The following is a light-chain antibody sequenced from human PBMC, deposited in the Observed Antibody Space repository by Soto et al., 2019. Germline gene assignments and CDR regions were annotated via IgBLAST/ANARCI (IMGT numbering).Light chain of an antibody. V-gene: IGLV2-14*01. CDR2: AVS. CDR3: SEYTSISTHV. CDR1: TSGVGGYNY. J-gene: IGLJ1*01. Sequence: QSVLTQPASVSGSPGQSITITCTGTTSGVGGYNYDSWYQQHPSKAPKLMIYAVSNQPSGVSKRFSGFKCSNTASLTSSGLQADDETDHCCSEYTSISTHVFGTAGKGTVL.